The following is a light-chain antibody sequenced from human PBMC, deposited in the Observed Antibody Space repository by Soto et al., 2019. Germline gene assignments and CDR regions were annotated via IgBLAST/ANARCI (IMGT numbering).Light chain of an antibody. J-gene: IGKJ1*01. CDR2: WPS. CDR1: QSVLYSSNNKNY. V-gene: IGKV4-1*01. CDR3: QQCYSIPQE. Sequence: DIVMTQSPDSLAVSLGERATINCKSSQSVLYSSNNKNYLAWYQQKPGQPPKLLSYWPSTRESGVPDRFSGSGSGSEVIMTISSLQAEDVAVYYCQQCYSIPQEFGQGTKVEIK.